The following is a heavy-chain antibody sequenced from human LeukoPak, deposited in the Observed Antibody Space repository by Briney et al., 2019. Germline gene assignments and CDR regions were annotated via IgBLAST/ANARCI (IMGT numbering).Heavy chain of an antibody. D-gene: IGHD3-22*01. J-gene: IGHJ4*02. V-gene: IGHV3-74*01. CDR1: GFTFSRYW. Sequence: GGSLRLSCAASGFTFSRYWIHWVRQAPGKGLVWVSRINSDGSTTTYADSVKGRFTISRDNAKNTLYLQMNSLRAEDTAVYYCARGYYYDSSGPNIPFDYWGQGTLVTVSS. CDR3: ARGYYYDSSGPNIPFDY. CDR2: INSDGSTT.